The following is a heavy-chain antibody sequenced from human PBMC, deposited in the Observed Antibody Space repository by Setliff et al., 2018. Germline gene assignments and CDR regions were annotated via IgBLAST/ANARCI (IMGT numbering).Heavy chain of an antibody. Sequence: PGGSLRLSCAASGFTFRSYGMHWVLQAPGKGLEWVAFIRYDGSNKYYADSVKGRFTISRDNSKNTLYLQMNSLRAEDTAVYYCAKVRGNYDSSGYYYFDYWGQGTLVTVSS. CDR3: AKVRGNYDSSGYYYFDY. CDR2: IRYDGSNK. CDR1: GFTFRSYG. J-gene: IGHJ4*02. D-gene: IGHD3-22*01. V-gene: IGHV3-30*02.